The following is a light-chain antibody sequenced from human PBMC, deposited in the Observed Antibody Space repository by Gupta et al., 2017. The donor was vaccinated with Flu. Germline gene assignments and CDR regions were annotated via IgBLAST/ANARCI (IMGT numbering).Light chain of an antibody. J-gene: IGKJ2*01. Sequence: VTPREPASISCRSSQSLLHTNGYNYLDWYLQKPGQSPQLLIYLGSNRASGVPDRFSGSGTGTDFTLKISRVETEDVGVYYCMQALQTPYTFGQGTKLEIK. CDR2: LGS. V-gene: IGKV2-28*01. CDR3: MQALQTPYT. CDR1: QSLLHTNGYNY.